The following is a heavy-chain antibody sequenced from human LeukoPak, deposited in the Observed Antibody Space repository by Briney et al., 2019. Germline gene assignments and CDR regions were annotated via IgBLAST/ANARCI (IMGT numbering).Heavy chain of an antibody. CDR1: GFTFSSYE. Sequence: GGSLRLSCAASGFTFSSYEMNWVRQAPGKGLEWVSYISSSGSTIYYADSVKGRFTISRDNAKNSLYLQMNSLRAEDTALYYCARDRSMTHFDYWGQGTLVTVSS. CDR3: ARDRSMTHFDY. CDR2: ISSSGSTI. J-gene: IGHJ4*02. V-gene: IGHV3-48*03.